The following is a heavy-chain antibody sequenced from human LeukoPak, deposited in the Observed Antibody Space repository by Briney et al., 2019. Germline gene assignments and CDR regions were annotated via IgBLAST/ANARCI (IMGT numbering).Heavy chain of an antibody. CDR3: ATLGYCTSTSCSLVN. J-gene: IGHJ4*02. D-gene: IGHD2-2*03. Sequence: PGGSLRLSCAASGFPFSSYVMGWVRQAPGKGLEWVSTIGDTGNTYYADSVRGWFTISRDNSKNTLYLQMNSLRTGDTAMYYCATLGYCTSTSCSLVNWGQGTLVTVSS. V-gene: IGHV3-23*01. CDR1: GFPFSSYV. CDR2: IGDTGNT.